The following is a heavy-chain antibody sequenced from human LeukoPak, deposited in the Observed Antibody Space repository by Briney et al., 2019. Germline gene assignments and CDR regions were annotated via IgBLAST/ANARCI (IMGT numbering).Heavy chain of an antibody. J-gene: IGHJ6*03. CDR2: ISSSSSYI. Sequence: PGGSLRLSCAASGFTFSSYSMNGVSQAPGKGLEWVSSISSSSSYIYYADSVKGRFTISRDNAKNSLYLQMNSLRAEDAAVYYCARDIGYDFWSGYYTGYYYYMDVWGKGTTVTVSS. D-gene: IGHD3-3*01. CDR1: GFTFSSYS. V-gene: IGHV3-21*01. CDR3: ARDIGYDFWSGYYTGYYYYMDV.